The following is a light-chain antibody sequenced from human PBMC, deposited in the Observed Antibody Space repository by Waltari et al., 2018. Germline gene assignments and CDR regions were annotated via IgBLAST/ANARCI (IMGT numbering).Light chain of an antibody. J-gene: IGKJ3*01. V-gene: IGKV4-1*01. Sequence: DIVMTQSPDSLAVSLGETATINCTSSLSVLYSSNNNNYLAWYQQKPGQPPKLLIYWASTRESGVPDRFSGSGSGTDFTLTISSLQAEDVAVYYCQQYYSTPHTFGPGTKVDIK. CDR3: QQYYSTPHT. CDR1: LSVLYSSNNNNY. CDR2: WAS.